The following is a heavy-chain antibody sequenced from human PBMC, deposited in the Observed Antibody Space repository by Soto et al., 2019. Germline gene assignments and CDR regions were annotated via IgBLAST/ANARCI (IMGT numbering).Heavy chain of an antibody. CDR1: GFTISNAW. Sequence: EAQLVESGGGLVKPGGSLRLSCAASGFTISNAWMNWVRQAPGKGLEWVGRIKTNGEGGTTDYAAPVKDRFVNSRDDSKNTLYLQMNSLRPDDPAVYYCTSGSVEGVWGQGTTVTVSS. D-gene: IGHD2-15*01. CDR3: TSGSVEGV. J-gene: IGHJ6*02. V-gene: IGHV3-15*07. CDR2: IKTNGEGGTT.